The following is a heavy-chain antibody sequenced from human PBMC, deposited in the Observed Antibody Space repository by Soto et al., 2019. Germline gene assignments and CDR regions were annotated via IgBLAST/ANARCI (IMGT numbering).Heavy chain of an antibody. CDR1: GGSISSYY. CDR2: IYYSGST. J-gene: IGHJ6*03. CDR3: ARDGGDYMDV. Sequence: SETLSLTCTVSGGSISSYYWSWIRQPPGKGLEWIGYIYYSGSTNYNPSLKSRVTISVGTSKNQFSLKLSSVTAADTAVYYCARDGGDYMDVWGKGTTVTVSS. D-gene: IGHD3-16*01. V-gene: IGHV4-59*01.